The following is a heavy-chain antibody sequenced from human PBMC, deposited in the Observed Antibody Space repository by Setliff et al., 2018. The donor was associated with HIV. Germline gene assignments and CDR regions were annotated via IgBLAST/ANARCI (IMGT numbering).Heavy chain of an antibody. CDR1: GFSFSSFA. CDR3: ARENNFDY. V-gene: IGHV3-30*04. J-gene: IGHJ4*02. CDR2: IASHGNWH. Sequence: GSLRLSCAASGFSFSSFAMHWVRQAPGNGLEWVAVIASHGNWHDYAASVKGRFTISRDTSRNTLYLQMNSLRVEDSALYYCARENNFDYWGQGTLVTVSS.